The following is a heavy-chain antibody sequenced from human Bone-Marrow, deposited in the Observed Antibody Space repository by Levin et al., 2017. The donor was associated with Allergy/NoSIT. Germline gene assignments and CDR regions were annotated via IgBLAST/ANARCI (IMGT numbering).Heavy chain of an antibody. V-gene: IGHV3-7*01. D-gene: IGHD2-2*01. CDR2: LNQDGSEK. CDR3: ARDKAEGASLFDY. Sequence: GGSLRLSCAVSGFTFKSYWMSWVRQAPGKGLEWVANLNQDGSEKYYVDSVKGRFTISRDNAQNSLYLQMNSLRAEDTAVYYCARDKAEGASLFDYWGQGTLVTISS. J-gene: IGHJ4*02. CDR1: GFTFKSYW.